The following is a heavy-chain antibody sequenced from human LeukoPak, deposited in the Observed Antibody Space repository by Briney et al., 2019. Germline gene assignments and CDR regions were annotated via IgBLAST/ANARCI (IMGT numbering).Heavy chain of an antibody. J-gene: IGHJ4*02. Sequence: GGSLRLSCAASGFIFSSYAMTWVRQAPGKGLEWVSVISGSGGRTYYIDSVKGRFTISRDNSKNTLYLQMNSLRDDDTAVYYCAKGRGYGDYGSTFGYWGQGTLATVSS. CDR2: ISGSGGRT. CDR3: AKGRGYGDYGSTFGY. V-gene: IGHV3-23*01. CDR1: GFIFSSYA. D-gene: IGHD4-17*01.